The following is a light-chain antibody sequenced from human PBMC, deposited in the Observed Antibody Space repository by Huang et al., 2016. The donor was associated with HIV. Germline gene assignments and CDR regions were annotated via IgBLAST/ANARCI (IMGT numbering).Light chain of an antibody. CDR3: QQYYSSPQT. CDR1: QSVFSSSTNKNY. CDR2: LAS. V-gene: IGKV4-1*01. J-gene: IGKJ1*01. Sequence: DIVMTQSPDSLAVSLGERATLNCKSSQSVFSSSTNKNYLAWFQQKPGQPPKLLIFLASTREAGVPDRFSGSGSGTHFTLTISNLEAEDAAVYYCQQYYSSPQTFGQGTRVEVK.